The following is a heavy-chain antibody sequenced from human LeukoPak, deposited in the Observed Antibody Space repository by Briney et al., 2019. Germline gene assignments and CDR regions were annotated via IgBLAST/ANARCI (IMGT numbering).Heavy chain of an antibody. J-gene: IGHJ4*02. CDR2: INHSGST. CDR3: ARWYYYGSGSYYEY. CDR1: GGSFSGYY. V-gene: IGHV4-34*01. Sequence: SETLSLTCAVYGGSFSGYYWSWIRQPPGKGLEWIGEINHSGSTNYNPSLKSRVTISVDTSKNQFSLKLSSVTAADTAVYYCARWYYYGSGSYYEYWGQGTLVTVSS. D-gene: IGHD3-10*01.